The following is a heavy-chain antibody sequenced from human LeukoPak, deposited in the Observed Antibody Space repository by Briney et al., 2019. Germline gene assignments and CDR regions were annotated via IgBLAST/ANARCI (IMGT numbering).Heavy chain of an antibody. Sequence: SETLSLTCAVYGGSFSGYYWSWIRQPPGKGLEWIGEFNQSGSTNYNPSLKSRVTISVDTSKNQFSLKLSSVTAADTAVYYCASELRFLGGRNYYYYYGMDVWGQGTTVTVSS. D-gene: IGHD3-3*01. V-gene: IGHV4-34*01. J-gene: IGHJ6*02. CDR3: ASELRFLGGRNYYYYYGMDV. CDR1: GGSFSGYY. CDR2: FNQSGST.